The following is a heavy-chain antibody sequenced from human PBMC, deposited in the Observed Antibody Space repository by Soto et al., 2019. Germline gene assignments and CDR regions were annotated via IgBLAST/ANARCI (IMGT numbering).Heavy chain of an antibody. D-gene: IGHD3-16*01. CDR1: W. CDR2: IYHSGST. Sequence: WGRGVSQAPGKGLEWIGEIYHSGSTNYNPSLKSRVTISVEKSKNQFSLKVSSVTAADTAVYYCARLLPSGGAFDIWGQGTMVTVSS. J-gene: IGHJ3*02. CDR3: ARLLPSGGAFDI. V-gene: IGHV4-4*02.